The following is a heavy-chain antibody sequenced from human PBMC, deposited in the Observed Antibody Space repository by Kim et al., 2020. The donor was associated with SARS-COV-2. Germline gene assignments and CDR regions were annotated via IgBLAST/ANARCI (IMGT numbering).Heavy chain of an antibody. Sequence: SETLSLTCTVSGGSISSYYWSWIRQPPGKGLEWIGYIYYSGSTNYNPSLKSRVTISVDTSKNQFSLKLSSVTAADTAVYYCARASYGSGSYYVNWGQGTLVTVSS. CDR1: GGSISSYY. CDR2: IYYSGST. V-gene: IGHV4-59*01. J-gene: IGHJ4*02. D-gene: IGHD3-10*01. CDR3: ARASYGSGSYYVN.